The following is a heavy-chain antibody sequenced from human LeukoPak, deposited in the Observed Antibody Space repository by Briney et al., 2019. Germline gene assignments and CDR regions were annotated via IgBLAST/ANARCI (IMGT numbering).Heavy chain of an antibody. V-gene: IGHV1-8*01. Sequence: RASVKVSCKASGYTFASYDINWVRQAPGQGLEWMGWMNPDSTNTGYAQKFQGRVTMTRDTSMSTAYMELSRQTSEDTAVYYCARVPSLGYCSGGSCYRFDHWGQGTLVAVSS. D-gene: IGHD2-15*01. CDR3: ARVPSLGYCSGGSCYRFDH. CDR2: MNPDSTNT. CDR1: GYTFASYD. J-gene: IGHJ4*02.